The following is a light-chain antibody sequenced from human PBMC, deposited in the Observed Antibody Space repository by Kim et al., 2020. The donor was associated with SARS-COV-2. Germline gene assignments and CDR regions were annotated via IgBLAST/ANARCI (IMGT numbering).Light chain of an antibody. CDR3: QHRRTWPLT. CDR1: QYIDNW. J-gene: IGKJ2*01. Sequence: EIVLTQSPATLSLSPGERATLSCRASQYIDNWLAWYQQKPGQVPRLLIYDASNRATGIPARFSGSGSGTDFTLTISSFEPEDFAVYYCQHRRTWPLTFGQGTKLEI. CDR2: DAS. V-gene: IGKV3-11*01.